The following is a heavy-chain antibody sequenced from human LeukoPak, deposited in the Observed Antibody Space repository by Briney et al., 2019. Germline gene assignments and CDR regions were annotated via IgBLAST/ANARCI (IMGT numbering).Heavy chain of an antibody. CDR1: GGSFSGYY. Sequence: KPSETLSLTCAVYGGSFSGYYWSWIRQPPGKGLEWIGEINHSGSTNYNPSLKSRVTISVDTSKNQFSLKLSSVTAADTAVYYCARELSHSGYKYGCLDYWGQGTLVTVSS. D-gene: IGHD5-18*01. V-gene: IGHV4-34*01. CDR3: ARELSHSGYKYGCLDY. J-gene: IGHJ4*02. CDR2: INHSGST.